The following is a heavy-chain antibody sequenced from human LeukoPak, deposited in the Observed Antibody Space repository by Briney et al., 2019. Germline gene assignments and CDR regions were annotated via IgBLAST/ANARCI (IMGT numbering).Heavy chain of an antibody. J-gene: IGHJ4*01. CDR1: GFTFSAYA. D-gene: IGHD6-6*01. V-gene: IGHV3-23*01. CDR3: GKERYGSSSVVDY. CDR2: ISANGATT. Sequence: GGSLRLSCAASGFTFSAYAVRWVRQAPGKGLEWVSAISANGATTYYADSVKGRFTISRDNSQNTLYLQMNSLRAEDTAVYHCGKERYGSSSVVDYWGHGTLVTVSS.